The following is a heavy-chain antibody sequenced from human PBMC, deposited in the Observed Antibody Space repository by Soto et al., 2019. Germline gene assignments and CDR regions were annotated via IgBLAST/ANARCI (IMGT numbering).Heavy chain of an antibody. V-gene: IGHV3-30*18. CDR2: ISYDGSNK. Sequence: LRLSCAASGFTFSSYGMHWVRQAPGKGLEWVAVISYDGSNKYYADSVKGRFTISRDNSKNTLYLQMNSLRAEDTAVYYCAKTSQLWNYYYGMDVWGQGTTVTVSS. CDR3: AKTSQLWNYYYGMDV. J-gene: IGHJ6*02. D-gene: IGHD5-18*01. CDR1: GFTFSSYG.